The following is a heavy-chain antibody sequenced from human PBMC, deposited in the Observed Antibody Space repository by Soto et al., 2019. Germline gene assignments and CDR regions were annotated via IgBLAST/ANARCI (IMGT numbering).Heavy chain of an antibody. CDR1: GFTFSSYW. CDR2: IYQDESEK. J-gene: IGHJ4*02. CDR3: ARGGAKGAAGKDYVDY. Sequence: PGGSLRLSCAASGFTFSSYWMSWVRQAPGKGLEWVANIYQDESEKYYVDSVKGRFTISRDNAKNSLYLEMNSLRAEDTAVYYCARGGAKGAAGKDYVDYWGQGTQVTVSS. D-gene: IGHD6-13*01. V-gene: IGHV3-7*01.